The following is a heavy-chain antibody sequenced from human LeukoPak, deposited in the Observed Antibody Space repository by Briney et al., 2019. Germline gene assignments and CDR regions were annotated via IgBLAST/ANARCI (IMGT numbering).Heavy chain of an antibody. Sequence: GGSLRLSCAAPGITFSNYNMNWVRQAPGKGLEWISSITSSSSYTFYADSVKGRFTISRDNAKNSLYLQMDSLRAEDMALYYCAKETIYCSGGSCYHDAFDIWGQGTMVTVSS. V-gene: IGHV3-21*04. CDR3: AKETIYCSGGSCYHDAFDI. CDR2: ITSSSSYT. D-gene: IGHD2-15*01. CDR1: GITFSNYN. J-gene: IGHJ3*02.